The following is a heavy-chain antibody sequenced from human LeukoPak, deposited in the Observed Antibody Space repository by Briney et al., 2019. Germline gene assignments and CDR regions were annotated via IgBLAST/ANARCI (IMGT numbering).Heavy chain of an antibody. V-gene: IGHV4-34*01. CDR3: AREGIAAAAIWAYNWFDP. J-gene: IGHJ5*02. Sequence: SETLSLTCAVYGGSFSGYYWSWIRQPPGKGLEWIGEINHSGSTNYNPSLKSRVTISVDTSKNQFSLKLSSVTAADTAVYYCAREGIAAAAIWAYNWFDPCGQGTLVTVSS. CDR2: INHSGST. D-gene: IGHD6-13*01. CDR1: GGSFSGYY.